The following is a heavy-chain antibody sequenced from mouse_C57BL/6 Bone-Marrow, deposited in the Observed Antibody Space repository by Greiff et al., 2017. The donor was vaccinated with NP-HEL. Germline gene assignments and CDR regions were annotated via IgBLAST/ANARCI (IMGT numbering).Heavy chain of an antibody. V-gene: IGHV1-69*01. CDR2: IDPSDSYT. CDR3: ARGPIFYYYGSSPDY. J-gene: IGHJ2*01. Sequence: QVQLKESGAELVMPGASVKLSCKASGYTFTSYWMHWVKQRPGQGLEWIGEIDPSDSYTNYNQKFKGKSTLTVDKYSSTAYMQLSSLTSEDSAVYYCARGPIFYYYGSSPDYWGQGTTLTVSS. D-gene: IGHD1-1*01. CDR1: GYTFTSYW.